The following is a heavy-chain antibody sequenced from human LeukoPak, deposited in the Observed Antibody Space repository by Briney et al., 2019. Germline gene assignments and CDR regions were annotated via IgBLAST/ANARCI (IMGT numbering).Heavy chain of an antibody. CDR2: INPSGGST. V-gene: IGHV1-46*01. CDR1: GYTFTNYY. Sequence: ASVKVSCKTSGYTFTNYYYHWVRQAPGQGLEWMRIINPSGGSTNYAQNFQGRITMTRDTSTSTVYMDLSSLRSEDTAVYYCAGVPLQDWGAPSYYYYGMDVWGQGTTVTVSS. J-gene: IGHJ6*02. D-gene: IGHD3/OR15-3a*01. CDR3: AGVPLQDWGAPSYYYYGMDV.